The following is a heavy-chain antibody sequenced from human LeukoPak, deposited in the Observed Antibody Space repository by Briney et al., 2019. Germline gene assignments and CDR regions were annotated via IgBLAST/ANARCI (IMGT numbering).Heavy chain of an antibody. D-gene: IGHD6-13*01. CDR2: INPNSGGT. V-gene: IGHV1-2*02. CDR3: ARVSGYSSTRTDY. J-gene: IGHJ4*02. CDR1: GYTFTGYY. Sequence: AASVKVSCKASGYTFTGYYMHWVRQAPGQGLEWMGWINPNSGGTNYAQKFQGRVTMTRDTSISTAYMELSRLRSDDTAVYYCARVSGYSSTRTDYWGQGTLVTVSS.